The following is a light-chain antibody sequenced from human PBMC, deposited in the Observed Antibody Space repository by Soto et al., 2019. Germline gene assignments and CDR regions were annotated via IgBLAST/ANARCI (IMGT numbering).Light chain of an antibody. CDR3: QQRSNWPPT. CDR1: QSVSSY. J-gene: IGKJ3*01. CDR2: DAS. V-gene: IGKV3-11*01. Sequence: IVLTQSPATLSLSPGERATLSCRASQSVSSYLAWYQQKPRQAPRLLIYDASNSATGIPARFSGSGSGTAFTLTISSLEPEDFAVYYCQQRSNWPPTFGPGTKVDIK.